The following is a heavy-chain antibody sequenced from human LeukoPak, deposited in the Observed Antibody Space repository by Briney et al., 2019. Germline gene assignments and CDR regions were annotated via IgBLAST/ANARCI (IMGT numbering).Heavy chain of an antibody. CDR2: INHSGST. V-gene: IGHV4-34*01. J-gene: IGHJ5*02. D-gene: IGHD2-2*01. CDR1: GGSFSGYY. CDR3: ARDSQSYCSSTSCYRWFGSPWFDP. Sequence: PSETLSLTCAVYGGSFSGYYWSWIRQPPGKGLEWIGEINHSGSTNYNPSLKSRVTISVDTSKNQFSLKLSSVTAADTAVYYCARDSQSYCSSTSCYRWFGSPWFDPWGQGTLVTVSS.